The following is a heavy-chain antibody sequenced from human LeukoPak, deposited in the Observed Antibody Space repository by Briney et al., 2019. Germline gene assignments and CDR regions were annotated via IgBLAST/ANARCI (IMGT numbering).Heavy chain of an antibody. V-gene: IGHV4-59*01. J-gene: IGHJ4*02. D-gene: IGHD5-18*01. CDR3: AIGAATAMGPFDY. CDR1: GGSISSYY. Sequence: TSETLSLTCTVSGGSISSYYWSWIRQPPGKGLEWIGYIYYSGSTNYNPSLKSRVTISVDTSKNQFSLKLSSVTAADTAVYYCAIGAATAMGPFDYWGQGTLVTVSS. CDR2: IYYSGST.